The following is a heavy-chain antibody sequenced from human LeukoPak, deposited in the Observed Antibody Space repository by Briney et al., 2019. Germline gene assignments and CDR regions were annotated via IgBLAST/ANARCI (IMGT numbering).Heavy chain of an antibody. D-gene: IGHD4-17*01. V-gene: IGHV4-59*08. CDR1: GGSISSYY. Sequence: SETLSLTCTVSGGSISSYYWSWIRQPPGKGLEWIGYIYYSGSTNYNPSLKGRVTISVDTSKNQFSLKLSSVTAADTAVYYCASFYGDYYSDYWGQGTLVTVSS. CDR2: IYYSGST. J-gene: IGHJ4*02. CDR3: ASFYGDYYSDY.